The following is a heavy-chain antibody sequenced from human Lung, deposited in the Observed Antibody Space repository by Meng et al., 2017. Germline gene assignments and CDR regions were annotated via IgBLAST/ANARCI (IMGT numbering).Heavy chain of an antibody. CDR1: GGSISSSNYY. CDR2: IYNSGST. Sequence: QLQRTESGPVLVRPSHPLSRTCTVSGGSISSSNYYWSWSRPPPGKGLEWSGHIYNSGSTYYNPSLKSRITISVDTSKNQFSLKLSSVTAADTAVYYCARGQKGYFDLWGRGTLVTVSS. V-gene: IGHV4-30-4*01. J-gene: IGHJ2*01. CDR3: ARGQKGYFDL.